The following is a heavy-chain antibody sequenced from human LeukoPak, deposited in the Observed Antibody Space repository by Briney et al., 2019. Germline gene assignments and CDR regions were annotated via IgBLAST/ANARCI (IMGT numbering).Heavy chain of an antibody. D-gene: IGHD2-21*02. CDR2: NSWDSGSI. Sequence: SLRLSCAASGITFDDYAMHWARPASGKGLEWVSGNSWDSGSIGYADSVKGRFTISRDNAKNSLYLQMNSLRAEDTALYYCAKGQCGGDCCIDYWGQGTLVTVSS. V-gene: IGHV3-9*01. J-gene: IGHJ4*02. CDR3: AKGQCGGDCCIDY. CDR1: GITFDDYA.